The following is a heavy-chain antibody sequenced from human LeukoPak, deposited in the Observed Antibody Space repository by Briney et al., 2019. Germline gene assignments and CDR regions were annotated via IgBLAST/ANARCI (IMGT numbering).Heavy chain of an antibody. D-gene: IGHD6-19*01. CDR3: ARGIDGWFAFDY. CDR1: EFTVSTNY. CDR2: IYSTGGK. Sequence: PGGSLRLSCAASEFTVSTNYMSWVRQAPGKGLEGVSIIYSTGGKYYADSVEGRFTISRDNSKHTLYLQMNSLRCEDTAVYYCARGIDGWFAFDYWGQGILVTVSS. J-gene: IGHJ4*02. V-gene: IGHV3-66*01.